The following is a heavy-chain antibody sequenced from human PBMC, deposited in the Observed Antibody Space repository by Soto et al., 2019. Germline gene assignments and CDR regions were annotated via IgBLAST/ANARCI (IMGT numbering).Heavy chain of an antibody. J-gene: IGHJ4*02. D-gene: IGHD5-18*01. CDR3: ARDLENSYGIDY. Sequence: QVQLVESGGGVVQPGRSLRLSCAASGFTFSSYAMHWVRQAPGKGLEWVAVISYDGSNKYYADSVKGRFTISRDNSKNTLYLQMNSLRAEDTAVYYCARDLENSYGIDYWGQGTLVTVSS. V-gene: IGHV3-30-3*01. CDR1: GFTFSSYA. CDR2: ISYDGSNK.